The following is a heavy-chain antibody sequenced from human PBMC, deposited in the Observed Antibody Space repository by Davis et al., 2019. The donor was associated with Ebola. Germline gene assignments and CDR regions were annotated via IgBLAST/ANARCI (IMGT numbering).Heavy chain of an antibody. Sequence: PGGSLRLSCAASGFTFSSYAMSWVRQAPGKGLEWVSAISGSGGSTYYADSVKGRFTISRDDSKNTLYLQMNSLRAEDTAVYYCAKADDFWSGYYRGTPPQDDYWGQGTLVTVSS. D-gene: IGHD3-3*01. V-gene: IGHV3-23*01. CDR2: ISGSGGST. CDR3: AKADDFWSGYYRGTPPQDDY. J-gene: IGHJ4*02. CDR1: GFTFSSYA.